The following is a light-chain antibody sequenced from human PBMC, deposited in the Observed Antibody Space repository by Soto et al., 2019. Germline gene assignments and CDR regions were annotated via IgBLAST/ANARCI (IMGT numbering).Light chain of an antibody. CDR2: DVS. CDR3: SSYPATYTPAL. V-gene: IGLV2-11*01. J-gene: IGLJ2*01. Sequence: QSALTQPRSVSGSPGQSVTISCTGTSSDVGGYNYVSWYQQHPGKAPKLMIYDVSKRPSGVPDRFSGSKSGNTASLPTSGPQAEDEPHYSSSSYPATYTPALFAGGTKLTAL. CDR1: SSDVGGYNY.